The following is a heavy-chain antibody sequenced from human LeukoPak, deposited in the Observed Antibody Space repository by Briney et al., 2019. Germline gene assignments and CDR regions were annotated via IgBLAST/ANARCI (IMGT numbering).Heavy chain of an antibody. CDR3: ARIFGYSSIYYFEY. CDR1: GFTFSSYA. Sequence: GGSLRLSCAASGFTFSSYALTWVRQAPGKGLEWVANIKQDGSEKYYVDSVKGRFTLSRDNAKNSLYLQMNSLRAEDTAVYYCARIFGYSSIYYFEYWGQGTLVTVSS. D-gene: IGHD6-13*01. CDR2: IKQDGSEK. V-gene: IGHV3-7*01. J-gene: IGHJ4*02.